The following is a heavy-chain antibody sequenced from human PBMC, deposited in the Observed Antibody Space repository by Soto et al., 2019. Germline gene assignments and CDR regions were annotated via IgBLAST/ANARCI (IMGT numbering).Heavy chain of an antibody. CDR2: ISSSSTNI. Sequence: VGSLRISCAASGFTFSYYSMNWVRQAPGKGLEWVSSISSSSTNIYYTDSVKGRFTISRDNDKNSLYLQMTSLRADDTAVYYCTRDPVAVTDPFYFDYWGQGTPVTVSS. CDR1: GFTFSYYS. CDR3: TRDPVAVTDPFYFDY. D-gene: IGHD6-19*01. V-gene: IGHV3-21*01. J-gene: IGHJ4*02.